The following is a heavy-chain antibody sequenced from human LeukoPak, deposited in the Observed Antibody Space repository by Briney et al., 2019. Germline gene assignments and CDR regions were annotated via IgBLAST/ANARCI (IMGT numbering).Heavy chain of an antibody. CDR3: AKDALISFRGAWSQSDS. Sequence: PGGSLRLSCAASGFTFSRYGMHWVRQAPGKGLEWVAVISYSGNNIYYADSVKGRFTISRDNSKNTLSLQMNSLRGEDTAVYYCAKDALISFRGAWSQSDSWGQGTLVTVSS. V-gene: IGHV3-30*18. CDR1: GFTFSRYG. D-gene: IGHD3-16*02. CDR2: ISYSGNNI. J-gene: IGHJ4*02.